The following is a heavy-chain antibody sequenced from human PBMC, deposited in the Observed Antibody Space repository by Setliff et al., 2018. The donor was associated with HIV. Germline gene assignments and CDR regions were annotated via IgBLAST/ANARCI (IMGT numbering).Heavy chain of an antibody. Sequence: ASVKVSCKASGYTFTAYYIHWVRQAPGHGLQLMGRIEPSSGGTNYIQKFQGRDTITRDTSIYTVYMELTGLTSDDTAVYYCARQDHSSVNSGSLYAFDVWGQGTMVTVSS. CDR1: GYTFTAYY. V-gene: IGHV1-2*06. J-gene: IGHJ3*01. D-gene: IGHD3-22*01. CDR2: IEPSSGGT. CDR3: ARQDHSSVNSGSLYAFDV.